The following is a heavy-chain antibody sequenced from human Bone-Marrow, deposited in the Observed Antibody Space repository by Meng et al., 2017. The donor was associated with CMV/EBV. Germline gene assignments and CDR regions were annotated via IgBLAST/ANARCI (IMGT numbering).Heavy chain of an antibody. CDR2: INWNGGST. CDR3: ARGGAVAGTWGEDYYYGMDV. CDR1: GFTFDDYG. J-gene: IGHJ6*02. D-gene: IGHD6-19*01. Sequence: GESLKISCAASGFTFDDYGMSWVRQAPGKGLEWVSGINWNGGSTGYADSVKGRFTISRDNAKNSLYLQMNSLRAEDTAVYYCARGGAVAGTWGEDYYYGMDVWGQGTTVTVSS. V-gene: IGHV3-20*04.